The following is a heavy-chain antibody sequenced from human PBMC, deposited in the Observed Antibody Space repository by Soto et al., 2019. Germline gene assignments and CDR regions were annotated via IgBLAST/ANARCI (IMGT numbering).Heavy chain of an antibody. CDR3: ASTATYYDYIWGSYRPYYFDY. D-gene: IGHD3-16*02. Sequence: SETLSLTCAVYGGSFSGYYWSWIRQPPGKGLEWIGEINHSGSTNYNPSLKSRVTISVDTSKNQFSLKLSSVTAADTAVYYCASTATYYDYIWGSYRPYYFDYWGQGTLVTVSS. CDR1: GGSFSGYY. V-gene: IGHV4-34*01. CDR2: INHSGST. J-gene: IGHJ4*02.